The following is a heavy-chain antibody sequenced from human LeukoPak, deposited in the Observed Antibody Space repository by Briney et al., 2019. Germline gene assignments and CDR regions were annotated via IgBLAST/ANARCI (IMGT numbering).Heavy chain of an antibody. CDR1: GYTFTSYG. Sequence: ASVKVSCKASGYTFTSYGISWVRQAPGQGLEWMGWISAYNGNTNYAQKLQGRVTMTTDTSTSTAYMELSSLRSEDTAVYYCARVSSVWLHRRKDPRYNYYGMDVWGQGTTVTVSS. CDR2: ISAYNGNT. V-gene: IGHV1-18*01. D-gene: IGHD5-12*01. CDR3: ARVSSVWLHRRKDPRYNYYGMDV. J-gene: IGHJ6*02.